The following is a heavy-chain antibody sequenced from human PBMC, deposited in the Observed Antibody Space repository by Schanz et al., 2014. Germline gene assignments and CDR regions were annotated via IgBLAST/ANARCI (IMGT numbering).Heavy chain of an antibody. V-gene: IGHV1-3*01. J-gene: IGHJ4*02. CDR3: TRDHLECGAECYSVEVFEL. CDR2: INAGTGNT. D-gene: IGHD2-21*01. CDR1: GGTFSSFG. Sequence: QVQLVQSGAEVKKPGSSVKVSCKASGGTFSSFGINWVRQAPGQRLEWMGWINAGTGNTEYSQKFQGRVSITRYTLANTAYMDVSSLRSVNTAMYYCTRDHLECGAECYSVEVFELWGQGTLVIVSS.